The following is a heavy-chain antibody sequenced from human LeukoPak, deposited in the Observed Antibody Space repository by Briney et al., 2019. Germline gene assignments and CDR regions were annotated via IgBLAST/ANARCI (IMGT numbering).Heavy chain of an antibody. Sequence: VASVKVSCKASGYTFTSYDINWVRQATGQGLEWMGWMNPNSGNTGYAQKFQGRVTMTRNTSISTAYMELRSLRSDDTAVYYCARTTVVTPNSYELGDYWGQGTLVTVSS. CDR3: ARTTVVTPNSYELGDY. V-gene: IGHV1-8*01. CDR1: GYTFTSYD. J-gene: IGHJ4*02. D-gene: IGHD4-23*01. CDR2: MNPNSGNT.